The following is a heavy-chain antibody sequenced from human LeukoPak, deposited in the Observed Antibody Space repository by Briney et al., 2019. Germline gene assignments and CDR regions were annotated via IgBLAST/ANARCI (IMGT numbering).Heavy chain of an antibody. D-gene: IGHD2-2*01. CDR2: ISYDGSNK. J-gene: IGHJ6*02. CDR3: AREVTVVVPAATPYYYGMDV. CDR1: EFTFSSYA. Sequence: GSLRLSCAASEFTFSSYAMHWVRQAPGKGLEWVAVISYDGSNKYYADSVKGRFTISRDNSKNTLYLQMNSLRAEDTAVYYCAREVTVVVPAATPYYYGMDVWGQGTTVTVSS. V-gene: IGHV3-30-3*01.